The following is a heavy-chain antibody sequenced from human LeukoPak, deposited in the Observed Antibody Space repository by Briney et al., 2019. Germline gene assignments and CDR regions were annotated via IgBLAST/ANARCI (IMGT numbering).Heavy chain of an antibody. J-gene: IGHJ6*03. CDR3: ARSSVGEQLVPHYYYYYYMDV. CDR1: GFTFSSYA. D-gene: IGHD6-6*01. CDR2: ISYDGSNK. Sequence: GGSLRLSCAASGFTFSSYAMHWVRQAPGKGLEWVAVISYDGSNKYYADSVKGRFTISRDNSKNTLYLQMNSLRAEDTAVYYCARSSVGEQLVPHYYYYYYMDVWGKGTTVTVSS. V-gene: IGHV3-30-3*01.